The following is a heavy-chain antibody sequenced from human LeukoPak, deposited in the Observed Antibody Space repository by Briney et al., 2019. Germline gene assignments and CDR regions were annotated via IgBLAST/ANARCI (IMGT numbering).Heavy chain of an antibody. J-gene: IGHJ4*02. D-gene: IGHD6-19*01. V-gene: IGHV4-59*01. CDR2: IYYSGST. CDR3: ARSSGWPFFDY. CDR1: GGSFSGYY. Sequence: KPSETLSLTCAVYGGSFSGYYWSWIRQPPGKGLEWIGYIYYSGSTNYNPSLKSRVTISVDTSKNQFSLRLSSVTAADTAVYYCARSSGWPFFDYWGQGTLVTVSS.